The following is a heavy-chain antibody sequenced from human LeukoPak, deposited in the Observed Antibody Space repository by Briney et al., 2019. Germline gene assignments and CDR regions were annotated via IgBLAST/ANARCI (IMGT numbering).Heavy chain of an antibody. Sequence: PGGSLRLSCAASGFTFSSYWMSWVRQAPGKGLEWVANINQDESDESYVDSVKGRFTISRDNAKNSLYLQMNTLRAEDTAVYYCARDRTRILLWGQGTLVTVSS. V-gene: IGHV3-7*01. CDR3: ARDRTRILL. CDR2: INQDESDE. D-gene: IGHD2-15*01. CDR1: GFTFSSYW. J-gene: IGHJ1*01.